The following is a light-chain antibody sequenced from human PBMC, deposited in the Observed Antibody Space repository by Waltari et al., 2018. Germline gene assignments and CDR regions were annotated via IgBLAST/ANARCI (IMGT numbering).Light chain of an antibody. CDR2: DDY. V-gene: IGLV1-51*01. Sequence: QSVLTQPPSVSAAPGQKVTISCSGSSSNIGSNFLYWYQQLPGTAPKLLLYDDYTRRPVIRSRFAVSTSGTSATLGIPGLQTGDEDDYYCGTWDNSLSAMVFGGGTKLTVL. J-gene: IGLJ3*02. CDR3: GTWDNSLSAMV. CDR1: SSNIGSNF.